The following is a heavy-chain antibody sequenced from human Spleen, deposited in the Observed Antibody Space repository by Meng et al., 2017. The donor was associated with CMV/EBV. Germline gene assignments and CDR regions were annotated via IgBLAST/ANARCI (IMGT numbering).Heavy chain of an antibody. Sequence: GGSLRLSCAASGFTFSRYWMHWVRQAPGKGLVWVSRINSDGSSTSYADSVKGRFTISRDNAKNTLYLQMNSLTAEDTAVYYCARAFGLLLNTTPDYWGQGTLVTVSS. D-gene: IGHD3-22*01. CDR1: GFTFSRYW. CDR3: ARAFGLLLNTTPDY. J-gene: IGHJ4*02. CDR2: INSDGSST. V-gene: IGHV3-74*01.